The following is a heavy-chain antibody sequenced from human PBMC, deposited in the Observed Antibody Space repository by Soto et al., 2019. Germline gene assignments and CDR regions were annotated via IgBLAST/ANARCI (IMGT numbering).Heavy chain of an antibody. Sequence: EVQLLESGGGLVQPGGSLRLSCAASGFTFSSYAMSWVRQAPGKGLEWVSAISGSGGSTYYADSVKGRFTISRDNSKNTLYLQMNSLRAEDTAVYYCAKDIRSSSGYEGEYWYYYGMDVWGQGTTVTVSS. D-gene: IGHD6-13*01. V-gene: IGHV3-23*01. CDR2: ISGSGGST. CDR3: AKDIRSSSGYEGEYWYYYGMDV. J-gene: IGHJ6*02. CDR1: GFTFSSYA.